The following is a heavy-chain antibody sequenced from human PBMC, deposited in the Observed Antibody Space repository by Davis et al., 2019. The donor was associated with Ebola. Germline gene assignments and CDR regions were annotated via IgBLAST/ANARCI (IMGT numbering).Heavy chain of an antibody. Sequence: GESLKISCAASGFVFRNYVMSWVRQAPGKGLEWVSTLGTSADTYYAYSVKGRFTISRDNSKNTLYLQMNGLRVEDTAIYYCAKDTSNIWFDIWGQGTNVTVSS. D-gene: IGHD1-26*01. CDR2: LGTSADT. J-gene: IGHJ3*02. V-gene: IGHV3-23*01. CDR1: GFVFRNYV. CDR3: AKDTSNIWFDI.